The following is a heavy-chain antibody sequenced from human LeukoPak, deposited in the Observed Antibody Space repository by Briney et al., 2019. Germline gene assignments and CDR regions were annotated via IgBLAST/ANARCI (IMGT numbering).Heavy chain of an antibody. V-gene: IGHV3-11*06. D-gene: IGHD3-9*01. CDR1: GFTFSDYY. CDR2: ISSSSSYT. J-gene: IGHJ6*04. Sequence: GGSLRLSCAASGFTFSDYYMSWIRQAPGKGLEWVSYISSSSSYTNYADSVKGRFTISRDNAKNSLYLQMNGLRAEDTAVYYCARGDYDILTGYPYGYYYYGMDVWGKGTTVTVSS. CDR3: ARGDYDILTGYPYGYYYYGMDV.